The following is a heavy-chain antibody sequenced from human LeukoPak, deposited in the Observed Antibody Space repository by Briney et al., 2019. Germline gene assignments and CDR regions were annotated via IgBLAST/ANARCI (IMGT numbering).Heavy chain of an antibody. CDR3: AKDMDTATNVFNY. CDR1: GFTFSSYG. J-gene: IGHJ4*02. Sequence: GGTLRLSCAASGFTFSSYGMSWVRQAPGKGLEWVSAISGSGGSTYYADSVKGRFTISRDNSKNTLYLQMNSLRAEDTAVYYCAKDMDTATNVFNYWGQGTLVTVSS. V-gene: IGHV3-23*01. CDR2: ISGSGGST. D-gene: IGHD5-18*01.